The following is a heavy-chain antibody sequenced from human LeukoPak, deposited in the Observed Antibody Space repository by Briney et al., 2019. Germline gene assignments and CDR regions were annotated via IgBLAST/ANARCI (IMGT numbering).Heavy chain of an antibody. CDR3: AKVPSYDYSGSTRGSIDF. D-gene: IGHD3-22*01. Sequence: SETLSLTCTVSKDSISSDYWSWIRQPPGKGLEWIGYIWYSGITNYNPSLKSRLTISVDTSKNQFFLKLSSVTAADTAVYYCAKVPSYDYSGSTRGSIDFWGQGTLVTVSS. V-gene: IGHV4-59*01. CDR2: IWYSGIT. J-gene: IGHJ4*02. CDR1: KDSISSDY.